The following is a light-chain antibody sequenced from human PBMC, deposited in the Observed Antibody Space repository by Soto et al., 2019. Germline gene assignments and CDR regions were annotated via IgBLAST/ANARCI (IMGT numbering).Light chain of an antibody. CDR2: DVS. CDR1: SSDVGAYKY. J-gene: IGLJ2*01. Sequence: QSALTQPASVSGSPGKSITISCTGTSSDVGAYKYVSWYQQHPGKAPKLMIYDVSNRPSGVSNRFSGSKSGSTASLTISGLQAEDEADYYCSSYTSISTVVFGGGTKLTVL. CDR3: SSYTSISTVV. V-gene: IGLV2-14*01.